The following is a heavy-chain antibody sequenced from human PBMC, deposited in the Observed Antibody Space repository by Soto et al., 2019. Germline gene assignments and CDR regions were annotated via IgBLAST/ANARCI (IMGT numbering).Heavy chain of an antibody. J-gene: IGHJ4*02. CDR1: GGSFSGYY. CDR3: ARGMNYYGSGSSPYYFDY. V-gene: IGHV4-34*01. Sequence: SETLSLTCAVYGGSFSGYYWSWIRQPPGKGLEWIGEINHSGSTNYNPSLKSRVTISVDTSKNQFSLKLSSVTAADTAVYYCARGMNYYGSGSSPYYFDYWGQGTLVTVSS. CDR2: INHSGST. D-gene: IGHD3-10*01.